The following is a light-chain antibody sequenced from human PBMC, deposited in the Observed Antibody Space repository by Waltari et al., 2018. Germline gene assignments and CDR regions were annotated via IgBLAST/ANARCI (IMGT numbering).Light chain of an antibody. CDR1: QSVSSH. V-gene: IGKV3-15*01. CDR3: QQYTNWPPYT. J-gene: IGKJ2*01. CDR2: AAS. Sequence: EIVLTQSPATLSVSPGERATLSCRASQSVSSHLAWYQQNPGQAPRLLIYAASTRATGILARFSGSGSGTEFTLTISSLQSEDCAVYYCQQYTNWPPYTFGQGTKLEIK.